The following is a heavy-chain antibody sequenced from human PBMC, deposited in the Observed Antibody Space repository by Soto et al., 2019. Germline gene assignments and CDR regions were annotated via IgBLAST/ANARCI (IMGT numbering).Heavy chain of an antibody. Sequence: GGSLRLSCPASGFTFGGYSMSWFRQAPGKGLEWVGFIRSKAYGGTTEYAASVKGRFTISRDDCKSIAYLQMTSLKTEDTAVYYCIRVVFVRGVIGLMSHDYYMDVWGKGTTVTVSS. D-gene: IGHD3-10*02. J-gene: IGHJ6*03. CDR1: GFTFGGYS. V-gene: IGHV3-49*03. CDR3: IRVVFVRGVIGLMSHDYYMDV. CDR2: IRSKAYGGTT.